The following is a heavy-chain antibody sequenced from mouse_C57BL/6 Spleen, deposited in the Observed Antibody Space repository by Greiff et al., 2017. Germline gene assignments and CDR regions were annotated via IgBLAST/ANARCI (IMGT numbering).Heavy chain of an antibody. D-gene: IGHD4-1*01. CDR1: GYAFSSSW. CDR2: IYPGDGAT. V-gene: IGHV1-82*01. J-gene: IGHJ2*01. Sequence: VHLVESGPELVQPGASVKISCKASGYAFSSSWMNWVKQRPGKGLEWIGRIYPGDGATNYNGKFKSTATLTADNSSSTAYLQLSRLTSEDSAVYFCTRLGHYWGQGTTLTVSS. CDR3: TRLGHY.